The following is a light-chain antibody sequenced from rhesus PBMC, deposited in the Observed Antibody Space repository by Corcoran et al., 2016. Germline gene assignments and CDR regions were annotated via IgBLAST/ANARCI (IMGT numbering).Light chain of an antibody. CDR1: SSDIGGYTY. CDR2: EVS. Sequence: QAALTQPRSVSGSPGQSVTISCTGTSSDIGGYTYVSWYQQHPGTAPKLMIYEVSKRPSGVSDRFSGSKSGNTASLTISGLQAEDEADYYGSSYAGSNTSIFGAGTRLTVL. J-gene: IGLJ1*01. V-gene: IGLV2-32*02. CDR3: SSYAGSNTSI.